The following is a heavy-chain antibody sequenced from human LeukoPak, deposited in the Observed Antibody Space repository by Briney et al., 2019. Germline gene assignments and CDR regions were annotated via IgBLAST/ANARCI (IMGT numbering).Heavy chain of an antibody. CDR2: IYSGGST. CDR3: ASGVLLWFGAFDY. CDR1: GFTVSSNY. Sequence: PGGSLRLSCAASGFTVSSNYMSWVRQAPGKGLEWVSVIYSGGSTYYADSVKGRFTISRDNSKNTLYLQMNSLRAEDTAVCYCASGVLLWFGAFDYWGQGTLVTVSS. V-gene: IGHV3-53*01. J-gene: IGHJ4*02. D-gene: IGHD3-10*01.